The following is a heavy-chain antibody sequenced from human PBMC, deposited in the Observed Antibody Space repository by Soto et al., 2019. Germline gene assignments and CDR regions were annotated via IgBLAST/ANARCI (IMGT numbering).Heavy chain of an antibody. J-gene: IGHJ6*02. CDR2: TYYRSKWYN. D-gene: IGHD5-12*01. CDR1: GDSVSSNSAA. V-gene: IGHV6-1*01. Sequence: SPTLSLTCAISGDSVSSNSAAWNWIRQSPSRGLEWLGRTYYRSKWYNDYAVSVKSRITINPDTSKNQFSLQLNSVTPEDTAVYYCAREGGYSGYDYVVSYYYGMDVWGQGTTVTVSS. CDR3: AREGGYSGYDYVVSYYYGMDV.